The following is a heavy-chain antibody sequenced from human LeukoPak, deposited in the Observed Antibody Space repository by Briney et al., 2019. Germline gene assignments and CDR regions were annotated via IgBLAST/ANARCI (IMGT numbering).Heavy chain of an antibody. CDR3: ARESSSGWYLDS. J-gene: IGHJ5*02. Sequence: GGSLRLSCAASGFTFSSYWMPWVRQAPGKGLVWVSRINSDGSSTNYADSVKGRFIISRDNAKNTLYLQMNSLRAEDTAVYYCARESSSGWYLDSWGQGTLVTVSS. V-gene: IGHV3-74*01. CDR1: GFTFSSYW. CDR2: INSDGSST. D-gene: IGHD6-19*01.